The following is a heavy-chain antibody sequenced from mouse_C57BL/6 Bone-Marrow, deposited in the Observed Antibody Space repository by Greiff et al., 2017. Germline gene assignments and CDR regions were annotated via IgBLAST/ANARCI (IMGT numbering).Heavy chain of an antibody. CDR3: ARHDDTTAEYFDV. V-gene: IGHV5-12*01. J-gene: IGHJ1*03. Sequence: EVQRVESGGGLVQPGGSLKLSCAASGFTFSDYYMYWVRQTPEKRLEWVAYISNGGGSTYYPDTVKGRFTISRDNAKNTLYLQMSRLKSEDTAMYYCARHDDTTAEYFDVWGTGTTVTVSS. D-gene: IGHD1-2*01. CDR2: ISNGGGST. CDR1: GFTFSDYY.